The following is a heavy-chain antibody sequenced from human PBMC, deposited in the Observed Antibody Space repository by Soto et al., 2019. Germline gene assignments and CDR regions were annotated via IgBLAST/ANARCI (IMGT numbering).Heavy chain of an antibody. J-gene: IGHJ5*02. Sequence: QLQLQESGPGLVKPSETLSLTCTVSGGSISSSSYYWGWIRQPPGKGLEWIGSIYYSGSTYYNPSLKSRVTISVDTSKNQFSLKLSSVTAADTAVYYCARGGVGWEPAAMPYSNWFDPWGQGTLVTVSS. D-gene: IGHD2-2*01. V-gene: IGHV4-39*01. CDR2: IYYSGST. CDR1: GGSISSSSYY. CDR3: ARGGVGWEPAAMPYSNWFDP.